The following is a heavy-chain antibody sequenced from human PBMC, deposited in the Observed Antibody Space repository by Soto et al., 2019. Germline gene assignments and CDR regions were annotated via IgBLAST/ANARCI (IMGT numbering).Heavy chain of an antibody. CDR1: GFAFSNYG. D-gene: IGHD6-13*01. J-gene: IGHJ4*02. Sequence: ESVGGVVQPGRSLTLSCTASGFAFSNYGIHWVRQAPGRGLEWVAVIWSDGTKKFYAGSVRGRFTISRDNSKNTIYLQMNSLRAEDTAVYYCARDWWEEPAGKETVSQFDYWCQGTLVTVSS. CDR3: ARDWWEEPAGKETVSQFDY. V-gene: IGHV3-33*01. CDR2: IWSDGTKK.